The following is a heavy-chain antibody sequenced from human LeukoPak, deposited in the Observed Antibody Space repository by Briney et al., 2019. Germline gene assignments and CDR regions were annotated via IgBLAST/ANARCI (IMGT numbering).Heavy chain of an antibody. CDR2: ISSSGSTI. CDR3: ARRYSSSWYGNYYYYMDV. Sequence: PGGALRLSCAASGFTFSSYEMNWVRQAPGKGLEWVSYISSSGSTIYYADSVKGRFTISRDNAKNSLYLQMNSLRAEDTAVYYCARRYSSSWYGNYYYYMDVWGKGTTVTISS. J-gene: IGHJ6*03. CDR1: GFTFSSYE. D-gene: IGHD6-13*01. V-gene: IGHV3-48*03.